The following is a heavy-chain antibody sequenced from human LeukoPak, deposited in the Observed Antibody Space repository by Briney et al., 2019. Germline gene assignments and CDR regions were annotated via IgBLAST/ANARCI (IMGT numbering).Heavy chain of an antibody. CDR1: GFISTDYW. V-gene: IGHV3-7*03. CDR2: VKGDGSAT. CDR3: AKDMGGYSGYVHYYYGMDV. D-gene: IGHD5-12*01. Sequence: GGSLRLSCAASGFISTDYWMNWVRQAPGRGLEWLASVKGDGSATSYVDSVKGRFTISRDNAKNSLYLQMNSLRAEDTALYYCAKDMGGYSGYVHYYYGMDVWGQGTTVTVSS. J-gene: IGHJ6*02.